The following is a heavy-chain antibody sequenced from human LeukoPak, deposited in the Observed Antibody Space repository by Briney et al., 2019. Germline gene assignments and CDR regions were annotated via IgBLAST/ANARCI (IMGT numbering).Heavy chain of an antibody. CDR2: FDPEDGET. J-gene: IGHJ4*02. Sequence: ASVKVSCKVSGYTLTELSMHWVRQAPGKGLEWMGGFDPEDGETIYAQKFQGRVTMTEDTSTDTACMELSSLRSEDTAVYYCATGRDSSGYYYSARYYFDYWGQGTLVTVSS. V-gene: IGHV1-24*01. D-gene: IGHD3-22*01. CDR3: ATGRDSSGYYYSARYYFDY. CDR1: GYTLTELS.